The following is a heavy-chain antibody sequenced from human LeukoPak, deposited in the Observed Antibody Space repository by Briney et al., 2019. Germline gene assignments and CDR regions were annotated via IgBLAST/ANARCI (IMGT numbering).Heavy chain of an antibody. CDR2: IYHSGST. V-gene: IGHV4-38-2*01. J-gene: IGHJ4*02. CDR3: ARSKSSSWYFDY. Sequence: SETLSLPCAVSGYSISSGYYWGWIRQPPGRGLEWIGSIYHSGSTYYNPSLMSRVTISVDTSKNQFSLRLSSVTAADTAVYYCARSKSSSWYFDYWGQGTLVPVSS. CDR1: GYSISSGYY. D-gene: IGHD6-13*01.